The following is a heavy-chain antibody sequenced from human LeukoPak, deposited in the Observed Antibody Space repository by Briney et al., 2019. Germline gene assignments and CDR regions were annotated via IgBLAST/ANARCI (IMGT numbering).Heavy chain of an antibody. CDR2: IYYSGST. J-gene: IGHJ4*02. D-gene: IGHD5-12*01. Sequence: SETLSLTCTVSGGSISSYCWSWIWQPPGKGLEWIGYIYYSGSTNYNPSLKSRVTISVDTSKNQFSLKLSSVTAADTAVYYCARGGYSGYDSDYWGQGTLVTVSS. V-gene: IGHV4-59*01. CDR3: ARGGYSGYDSDY. CDR1: GGSISSYC.